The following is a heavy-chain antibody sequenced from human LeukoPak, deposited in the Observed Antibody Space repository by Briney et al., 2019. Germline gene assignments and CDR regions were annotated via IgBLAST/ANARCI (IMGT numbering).Heavy chain of an antibody. CDR2: ISWNSGSI. V-gene: IGHV3-9*01. D-gene: IGHD1-26*01. CDR1: GFTFDDYA. CDR3: ARKGLGGELGGFDY. J-gene: IGHJ4*02. Sequence: PGRSLRLSCAASGFTFDDYAMHWVRQAPGKGLEWVSGISWNSGSIGYADSVKGRFTISRDNAKNSLYLQMHSLRAEDTALYHCARKGLGGELGGFDYWGQGILVTVSS.